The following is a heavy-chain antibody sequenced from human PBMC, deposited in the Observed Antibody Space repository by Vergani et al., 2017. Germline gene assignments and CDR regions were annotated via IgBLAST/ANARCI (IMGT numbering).Heavy chain of an antibody. D-gene: IGHD2-15*01. CDR1: GYSISSGYY. Sequence: QVQLQESGPGLVKPSETLSLTCAVSGYSISSGYYWGWIRQPPGKGLEWIGEINHSGSTNYNPSLKSRVTISVDTSKNQVSLKLSSVTAADTAVYYCARAVRCSGGSCYSAKYYYYYYMDVWGKGTTVTVSS. CDR2: INHSGST. V-gene: IGHV4-38-2*01. CDR3: ARAVRCSGGSCYSAKYYYYYYMDV. J-gene: IGHJ6*03.